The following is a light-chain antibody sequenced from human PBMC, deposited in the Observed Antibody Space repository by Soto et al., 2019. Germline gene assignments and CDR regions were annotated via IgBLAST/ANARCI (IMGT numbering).Light chain of an antibody. CDR1: QTVNSN. J-gene: IGKJ1*01. CDR2: GAS. Sequence: EIVMTQSPATLSVSPGEGATLSCRASQTVNSNLAWYQQRPGQAPRLLISGASARATGIPARFSGSGSGTEFTLTISSLQSEDFAVYYCQQYNAWPRTFGQGTRVEIK. V-gene: IGKV3-15*01. CDR3: QQYNAWPRT.